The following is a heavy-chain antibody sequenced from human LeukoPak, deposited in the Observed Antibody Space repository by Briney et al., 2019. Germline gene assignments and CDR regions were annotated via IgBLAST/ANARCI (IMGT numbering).Heavy chain of an antibody. D-gene: IGHD3-22*01. CDR2: IYYSGST. CDR1: GGSISSYY. Sequence: SETLSLTCTVSGGSISSYYWSWIRQPPGKGLEWIGYIYYSGSTNYNPSLKSRVTISVDTSKNQFSLKLSSVTAADTAVYYCARPSSGYYFRAFDIWGQRTMVTVSS. CDR3: ARPSSGYYFRAFDI. J-gene: IGHJ3*02. V-gene: IGHV4-59*08.